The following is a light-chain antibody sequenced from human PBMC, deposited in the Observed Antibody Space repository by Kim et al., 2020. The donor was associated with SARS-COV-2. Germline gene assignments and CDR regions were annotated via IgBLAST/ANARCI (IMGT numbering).Light chain of an antibody. CDR1: TGAVTSGYY. V-gene: IGLV7-43*01. CDR3: LLYYGGTYV. CDR2: STT. J-gene: IGLJ1*01. Sequence: GKVTLTCASRTGAVTSGYYPNWFQQKPGQTPRPLIYSTTYKHSWTPARFSGSLLGGKAALTLSGVQPEDEADYYCLLYYGGTYVFGTGTKVTVL.